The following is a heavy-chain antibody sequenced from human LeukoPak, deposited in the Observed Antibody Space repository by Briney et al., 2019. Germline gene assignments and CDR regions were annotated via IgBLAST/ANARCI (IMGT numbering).Heavy chain of an antibody. CDR1: GGTFSSYA. CDR3: ARALDRVFIVVVPAAIAY. J-gene: IGHJ4*02. CDR2: IIPIFGTA. Sequence: ASVKVSCKASGGTFSSYAISWVRQAPGQGLEWMGGIIPIFGTANYAQKFQGRVTITADESTSTAYMELSSLRAEDTAVYYCARALDRVFIVVVPAAIAYWGQGTLVTVSS. V-gene: IGHV1-69*13. D-gene: IGHD2-2*02.